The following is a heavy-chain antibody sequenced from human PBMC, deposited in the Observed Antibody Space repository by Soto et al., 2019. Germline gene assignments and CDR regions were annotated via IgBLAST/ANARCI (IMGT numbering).Heavy chain of an antibody. J-gene: IGHJ6*02. CDR3: ARLSYSSSWYWSVMDV. D-gene: IGHD6-13*01. CDR1: GYSFTSYW. V-gene: IGHV5-51*01. CDR2: IYPGDSDT. Sequence: PGESLKISCKGSGYSFTSYWIGWVRQMPGNGLEWMGIIYPGDSDTRYSPSFQGQVTISADKSISTAYLQWSSLKASDTAMYYCARLSYSSSWYWSVMDVWGQGTKVTGSS.